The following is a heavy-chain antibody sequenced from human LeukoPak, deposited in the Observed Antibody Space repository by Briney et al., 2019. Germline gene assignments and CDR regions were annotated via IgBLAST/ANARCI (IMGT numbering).Heavy chain of an antibody. CDR2: INTDGTVA. CDR1: GFTFSKYW. Sequence: GGSLRLSCAASGFTFSKYWMLWVRPAPGKGLESVSRINTDGTVATYADSVKGRFTVSRDNADNTMFPQMNSVRDEDTAVYYCATKQWLAPPPDSWGQGTPVTVSS. CDR3: ATKQWLAPPPDS. J-gene: IGHJ4*02. V-gene: IGHV3-74*01. D-gene: IGHD6-19*01.